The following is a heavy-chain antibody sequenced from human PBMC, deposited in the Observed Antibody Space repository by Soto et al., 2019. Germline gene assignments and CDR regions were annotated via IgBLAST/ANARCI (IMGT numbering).Heavy chain of an antibody. CDR3: VRSGLLGFGDLFYGVDI. CDR2: ISANGGAT. J-gene: IGHJ6*02. V-gene: IGHV3-64D*08. CDR1: GFTFSNHV. Sequence: EVQLVESGGGLVQPGGSLRLSCSASGFTFSNHVIHWVRQAPRKGLEYVSAISANGGATYYADFVKGRFTISRDNSGNSLYRQMSSLRPEDTAVYYCVRSGLLGFGDLFYGVDIWGQGTTVTVSS. D-gene: IGHD3-10*01.